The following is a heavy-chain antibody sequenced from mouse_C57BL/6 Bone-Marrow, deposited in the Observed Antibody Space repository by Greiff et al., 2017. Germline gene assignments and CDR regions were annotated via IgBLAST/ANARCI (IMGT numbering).Heavy chain of an antibody. CDR1: GFSFTSYT. CDR3: AKGYYFDY. Sequence: VKLMESGAELARPGASVTMSCTASGFSFTSYTMHWVNQRPGQGLEWIGYISPSSGYTKYNQKFKDKATLTADKSSSTAFMKLSSLTSEASAVYFCAKGYYFDYWGQGNTLTVSA. J-gene: IGHJ2*01. V-gene: IGHV1-4*01. CDR2: ISPSSGYT.